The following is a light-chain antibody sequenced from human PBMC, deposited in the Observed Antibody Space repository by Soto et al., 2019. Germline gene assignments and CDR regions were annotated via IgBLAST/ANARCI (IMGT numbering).Light chain of an antibody. CDR2: DVN. CDR3: SSYKTESNYV. Sequence: QSALTQPASVSGSPGQSIAISCTGTSSDVGAYNYVFWYQQHPGKAPKLMIYDVNNRPSGVSDRFSGSKSGNTASLTISGLQAEDEADYYCSSYKTESNYVLGTGTKVTVL. CDR1: SSDVGAYNY. V-gene: IGLV2-14*03. J-gene: IGLJ1*01.